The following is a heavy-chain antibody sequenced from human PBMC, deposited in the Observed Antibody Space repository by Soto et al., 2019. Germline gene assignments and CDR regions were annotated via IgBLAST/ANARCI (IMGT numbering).Heavy chain of an antibody. J-gene: IGHJ4*02. D-gene: IGHD2-2*01. V-gene: IGHV4-59*11. CDR1: GGSMSSHY. CDR2: ISYSGST. CDR3: ARADPAASVGY. Sequence: SETLSLTCTVSGGSMSSHYWTWLRQSPGKGLEWIGYISYSGSTYYNPSLKSRVSISADTSKNQFSLRMNSMIAADTAVYYCARADPAASVGYWGQGTLLTVSS.